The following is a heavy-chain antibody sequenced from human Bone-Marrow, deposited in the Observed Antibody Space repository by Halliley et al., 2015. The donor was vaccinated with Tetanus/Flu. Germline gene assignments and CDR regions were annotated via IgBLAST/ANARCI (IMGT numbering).Heavy chain of an antibody. CDR1: GGSISSSNW. D-gene: IGHD3-3*01. CDR3: ARRDYYDFWSGYPNWFDP. V-gene: IGHV4-4*02. J-gene: IGHJ5*02. CDR2: IYHSGST. Sequence: TLSLTCAVSGGSISSSNWWSWVRQPPGKGLEWIGEIYHSGSTNYNPSLKSRVTISVDKSKNQFSLKLSSVTAADTAVYYGARRDYYDFWSGYPNWFDPWGQGTLVTVSS.